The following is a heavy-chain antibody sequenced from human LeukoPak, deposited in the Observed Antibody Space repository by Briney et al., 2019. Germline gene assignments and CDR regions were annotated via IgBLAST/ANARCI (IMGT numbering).Heavy chain of an antibody. CDR1: GYTFTSYG. Sequence: GASVKVSCKASGYTFTSYGISWVRQAPGQGLEWMGWISAYNGNTNYAQKLQGRVTMTTDTSTSTAYMELRSLRSDDPAVYYCARAQMAAAGPPIWFDPWGQGTLVTVSS. V-gene: IGHV1-18*01. CDR3: ARAQMAAAGPPIWFDP. D-gene: IGHD6-13*01. CDR2: ISAYNGNT. J-gene: IGHJ5*02.